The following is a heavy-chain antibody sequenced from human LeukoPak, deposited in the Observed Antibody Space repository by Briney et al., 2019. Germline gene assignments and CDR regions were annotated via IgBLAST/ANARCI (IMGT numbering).Heavy chain of an antibody. CDR3: ARVDAYCGGDCSRYYYYGMDV. D-gene: IGHD2-21*02. J-gene: IGHJ6*02. V-gene: IGHV1-2*02. CDR1: GYTFTGYY. Sequence: ASVKVSCKASGYTFTGYYMHWVRQAPGQGLEWMGWINPNSGGTNYAQKFQGRVTMTRDTSISTAYMELSRLRSDDTAVYYCARVDAYCGGDCSRYYYYGMDVWGQGTTVTVSS. CDR2: INPNSGGT.